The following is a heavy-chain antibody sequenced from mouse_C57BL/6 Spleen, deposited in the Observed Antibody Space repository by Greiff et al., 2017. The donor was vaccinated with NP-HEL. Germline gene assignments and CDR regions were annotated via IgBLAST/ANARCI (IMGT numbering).Heavy chain of an antibody. CDR1: GYTFTSYW. Sequence: VQLQQPGAELVKPGASVKMSCKASGYTFTSYWITWVKQRPGQGLEWIGDIYPGSGSTNYNEKFKSKATLTVDTSSSTAYMQLSSLTSEDSAVYYCARPLSTVVARYFDVWGTGTTVTVSS. V-gene: IGHV1-55*01. CDR3: ARPLSTVVARYFDV. J-gene: IGHJ1*03. CDR2: IYPGSGST. D-gene: IGHD1-1*01.